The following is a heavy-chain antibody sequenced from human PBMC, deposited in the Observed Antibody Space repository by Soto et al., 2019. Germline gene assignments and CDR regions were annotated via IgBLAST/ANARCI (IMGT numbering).Heavy chain of an antibody. D-gene: IGHD3-3*01. V-gene: IGHV3-21*01. CDR3: ASQKTYAFWSGSPMPYYYGMDD. CDR1: GFTFSSYI. Sequence: GGSLSLSCAASGFTFSSYILNWVRQAPGKGLEWVSSISSSSSYIYYADSVNGRFTISRNNAKNSLYLQMNSLRAEDTAVYYCASQKTYAFWSGSPMPYYYGMDDWGQGTTVTVSS. CDR2: ISSSSSYI. J-gene: IGHJ6*02.